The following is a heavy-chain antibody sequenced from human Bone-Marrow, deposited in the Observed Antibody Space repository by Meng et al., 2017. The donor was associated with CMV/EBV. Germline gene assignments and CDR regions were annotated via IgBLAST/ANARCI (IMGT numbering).Heavy chain of an antibody. J-gene: IGHJ4*02. V-gene: IGHV3-7*01. CDR3: ARDPRAYFDY. CDR2: IKEDGSEK. Sequence: GESLKISCAASGFTFSNYWMSWVRQAPGKGLEWVANIKEDGSEKYYVDSVKGRFTISRDNAENSLYLQMSSLRAEDTAVYYCARDPRAYFDYWGQGTLVTVSS. CDR1: GFTFSNYW.